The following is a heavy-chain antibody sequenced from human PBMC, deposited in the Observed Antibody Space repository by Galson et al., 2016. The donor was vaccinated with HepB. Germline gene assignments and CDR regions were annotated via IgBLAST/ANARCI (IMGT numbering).Heavy chain of an antibody. CDR1: GFSVSNNY. CDR2: IYSDGTT. J-gene: IGHJ6*02. D-gene: IGHD3-16*01. V-gene: IGHV3-53*01. CDR3: ASAWGAPGAYGMDV. Sequence: SLRLSCAASGFSVSNNYISWVRQAPGKGLEWVSIIYSDGTTYYADSVKGRFTVSRDNAKNTLYLQMNSLGAEDTAVYSCASAWGAPGAYGMDVWGQGTTVTVSS.